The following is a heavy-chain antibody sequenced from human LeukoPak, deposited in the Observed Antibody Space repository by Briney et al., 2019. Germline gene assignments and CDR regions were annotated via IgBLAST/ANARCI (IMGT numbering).Heavy chain of an antibody. D-gene: IGHD5-24*01. Sequence: GGSLRLSCAASGFTSTNTWMTWVRKAPGKGLEWVGRIKSGSDGGTTDYAAPVKATSTISRHDSKNTLYVEMNSLQTADRAVYFCTSALGCLQSPFNDSGQGTLVTVYS. CDR1: GFTSTNTW. V-gene: IGHV3-15*01. J-gene: IGHJ4*02. CDR3: TSALGCLQSPFND. CDR2: IKSGSDGGTT.